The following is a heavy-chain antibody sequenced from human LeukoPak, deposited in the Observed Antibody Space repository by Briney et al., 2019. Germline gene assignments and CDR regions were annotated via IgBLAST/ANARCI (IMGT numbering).Heavy chain of an antibody. CDR1: GFTFSSYG. V-gene: IGHV3-23*01. J-gene: IGHJ2*01. CDR3: TQGARADTYWYFDL. D-gene: IGHD3-16*01. Sequence: GGSLRLSCAASGFTFSSYGMHWVRQAPGKGLEWVSAISGSGGNTHYADSVKGRFTISRDNSKNTLYVQMNSLRVEDTAVYYCTQGARADTYWYFDLWGRGTLVTVAS. CDR2: ISGSGGNT.